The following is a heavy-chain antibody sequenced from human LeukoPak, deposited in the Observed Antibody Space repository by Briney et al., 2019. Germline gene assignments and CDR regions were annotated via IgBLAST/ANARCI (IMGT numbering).Heavy chain of an antibody. CDR1: GYTFTNYG. D-gene: IGHD5-18*01. J-gene: IGHJ6*04. Sequence: ASVKVSCKASGYTFTNYGITWVRQAPGEGLEWMGWISGYNGNTNYAEKLQGRVTMTTDTSTSTAYMELRSLRSDDTAVYYCARDDSYGTNLDVWGKGTTVSVSS. CDR2: ISGYNGNT. CDR3: ARDDSYGTNLDV. V-gene: IGHV1-18*01.